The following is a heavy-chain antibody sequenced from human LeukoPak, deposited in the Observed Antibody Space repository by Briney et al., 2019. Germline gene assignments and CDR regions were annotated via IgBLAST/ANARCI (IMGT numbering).Heavy chain of an antibody. Sequence: GASVKASCKASGYTFTSYYMHWVRQAPGQGLEWMGWINPNSGGTNYAQKFQGRVTMTRDTSISTAYMELSRLRSDDTAVYYCAGDRVPGVITRMSETDYWGQGTLVTVSS. CDR1: GYTFTSYY. CDR3: AGDRVPGVITRMSETDY. V-gene: IGHV1-2*02. CDR2: INPNSGGT. J-gene: IGHJ4*02. D-gene: IGHD3-22*01.